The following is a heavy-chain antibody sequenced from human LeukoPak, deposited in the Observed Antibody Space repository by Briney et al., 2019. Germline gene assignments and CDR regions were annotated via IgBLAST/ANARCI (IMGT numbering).Heavy chain of an antibody. V-gene: IGHV1-18*01. D-gene: IGHD3-10*01. CDR2: ISAYNGNT. J-gene: IGHJ4*02. CDR1: GYTFTSYV. Sequence: ASVKVSCKASGYTFTSYVISWVRQAPGQGLEWMGWISAYNGNTNYAQKLQGRVTMTTDTSTSTAYMELRSLRSDDTAVYYCARGTSGSYYNVDLDYWGQGTLVTVSS. CDR3: ARGTSGSYYNVDLDY.